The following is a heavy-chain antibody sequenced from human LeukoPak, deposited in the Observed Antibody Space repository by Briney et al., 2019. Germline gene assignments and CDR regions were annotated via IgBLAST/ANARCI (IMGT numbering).Heavy chain of an antibody. D-gene: IGHD4-17*01. CDR2: MSNSGENT. CDR1: GFAFSSYS. Sequence: GGSLRLSCAASGFAFSSYSMQWVRKTPGKGLEWVGIMSNSGENTFYGEAVKGRFTISRDNSQNTLYLQMNSLRPEDTAVYYCAKGGASVTRYADYWGQGTLVTVSS. V-gene: IGHV3-30*18. J-gene: IGHJ4*02. CDR3: AKGGASVTRYADY.